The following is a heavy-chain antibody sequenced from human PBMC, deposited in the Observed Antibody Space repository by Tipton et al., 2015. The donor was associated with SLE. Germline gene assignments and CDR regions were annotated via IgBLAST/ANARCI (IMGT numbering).Heavy chain of an antibody. CDR1: GYTFTSYG. D-gene: IGHD2-2*01. J-gene: IGHJ1*01. CDR3: ARAYCSSTSCSDRGYFQH. CDR2: INPNSGGT. Sequence: QLVQSGAEVKKPGASVKVSCKASGYTFTSYGISWVRQAPGQGLEWMGWINPNSGGTNYAQKFQGRVTMTRDTSISTAYMELSRLRSDDTAVYYCARAYCSSTSCSDRGYFQHWGQGTLVTVSS. V-gene: IGHV1-2*02.